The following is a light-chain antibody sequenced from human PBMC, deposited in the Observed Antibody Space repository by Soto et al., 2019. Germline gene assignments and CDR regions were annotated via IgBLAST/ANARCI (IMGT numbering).Light chain of an antibody. CDR1: QTISSY. J-gene: IGKJ1*01. V-gene: IGKV1-39*01. Sequence: DIQMTQSPSSLSASVGDRVTITCRASQTISSYLNWYQQRPGKAPKLLISAASSLQSGVPSRFSGSGSGTDFTLTISSLQPEDFATYYCQQTYSIPRTFGHGTKVDIK. CDR2: AAS. CDR3: QQTYSIPRT.